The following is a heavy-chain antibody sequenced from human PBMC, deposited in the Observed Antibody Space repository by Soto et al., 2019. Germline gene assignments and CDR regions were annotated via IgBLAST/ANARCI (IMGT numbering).Heavy chain of an antibody. CDR2: IYYSGST. Sequence: QVQLQESGPGLVKPSQTLSLTCTVSGGSISSGDYYWSWIRQHPGKGLEWIGYIYYSGSTYYNPSFNSRVTISVDTSKNQFSLKLSSVTAAATAVYYCARWWSGSRQGFDPWGQGTLVTVSS. V-gene: IGHV4-31*03. CDR3: ARWWSGSRQGFDP. CDR1: GGSISSGDYY. J-gene: IGHJ5*02. D-gene: IGHD3-3*01.